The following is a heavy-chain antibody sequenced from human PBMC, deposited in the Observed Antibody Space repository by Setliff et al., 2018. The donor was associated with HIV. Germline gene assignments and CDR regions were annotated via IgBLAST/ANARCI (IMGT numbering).Heavy chain of an antibody. CDR2: MRYDGSDE. Sequence: GGSLRLSCAASGFTLSRRDMHWVRQAPGKGLEWVAFMRYDGSDECYVDSVKGRFTISRDSSMNTLYLQMNSLRAEDTAVYYCAKDLSYSSSWYYFDYWGQGTLVTVSS. CDR3: AKDLSYSSSWYYFDY. V-gene: IGHV3-30*02. J-gene: IGHJ4*02. D-gene: IGHD6-13*01. CDR1: GFTLSRRD.